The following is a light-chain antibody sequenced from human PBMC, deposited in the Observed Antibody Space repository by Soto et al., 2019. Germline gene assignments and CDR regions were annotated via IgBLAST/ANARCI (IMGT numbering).Light chain of an antibody. CDR2: EVT. Sequence: SVLTQPASVSGSPRQSITISCTGPRNDIGAYDYVSWYQQPPGNAPKLLVYEVTNRPSGVSDRFSGSKSGNTASLTISGLLAEDEADYYCGSYTSGSTFVFGTGTKVTVL. CDR1: RNDIGAYDY. V-gene: IGLV2-14*01. J-gene: IGLJ1*01. CDR3: GSYTSGSTFV.